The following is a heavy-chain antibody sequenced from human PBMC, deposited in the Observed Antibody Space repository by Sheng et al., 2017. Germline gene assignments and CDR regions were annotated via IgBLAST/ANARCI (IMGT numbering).Heavy chain of an antibody. J-gene: IGHJ2*01. CDR1: GFTFSGYW. Sequence: EEQLVDSGGGLVQPGGSLRLSCAASGFTFSGYWMAWVRQVPGKGLEWVANINEDGRDIYYVDSVKGRFTISRDNAKDSLYLQMNTLRAEDTAVYYCARDPGIAAAGTVGHFDLWGRGTLVIV. D-gene: IGHD6-13*01. CDR3: ARDPGIAAAGTVGHFDL. V-gene: IGHV3-7*01. CDR2: INEDGRDI.